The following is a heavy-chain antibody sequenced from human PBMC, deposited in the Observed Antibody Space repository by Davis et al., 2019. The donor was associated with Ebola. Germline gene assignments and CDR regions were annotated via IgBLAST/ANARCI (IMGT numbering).Heavy chain of an antibody. CDR2: IYHSGST. CDR1: GGSFSSGSYY. J-gene: IGHJ6*03. V-gene: IGHV4-39*07. D-gene: IGHD3-9*01. Sequence: SETLSLTCTVSGGSFSSGSYYWSWVRQPPGKGLEWIGEIYHSGSTNYNPSLKSRVTISVDKSKNQFSLKLSSVTAADTAVYYCARTRRTYDIFNYYYMDVWGKGTTVTVSS. CDR3: ARTRRTYDIFNYYYMDV.